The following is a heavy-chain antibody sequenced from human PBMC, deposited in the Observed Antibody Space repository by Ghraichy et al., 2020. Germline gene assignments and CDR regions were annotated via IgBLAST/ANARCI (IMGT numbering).Heavy chain of an antibody. Sequence: GGSLRLSCAASGFTFSNYYVTWVRQAPGKGLEWVSSMSRSGSDIYYADSVKGRFTISRDIAKNALYLQMNSLRAEDTAVYYCASDSVGSIDYFDYWGQGTLVPFPQ. V-gene: IGHV3-21*01. CDR2: MSRSGSDI. CDR1: GFTFSNYY. J-gene: IGHJ4*02. D-gene: IGHD1-26*01. CDR3: ASDSVGSIDYFDY.